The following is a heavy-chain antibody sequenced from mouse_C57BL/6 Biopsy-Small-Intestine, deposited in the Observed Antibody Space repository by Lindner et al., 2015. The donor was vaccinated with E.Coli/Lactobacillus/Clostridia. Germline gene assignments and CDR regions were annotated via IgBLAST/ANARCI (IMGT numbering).Heavy chain of an antibody. D-gene: IGHD2-10*02. J-gene: IGHJ4*01. V-gene: IGHV1-7*01. CDR1: GCTFTGCY. Sequence: SVKVSCKASGCTFTGCYIHWVRQAPGQGLEWMGWINPNTDDSNTGDRKYAQKFQDRVTLTRHTSISTVYMELSRLTSDDTALYYCARRYGRSGYDYWGQGTLVTVSS. CDR3: ARRYGRSGYDY. CDR2: INPNTDDS.